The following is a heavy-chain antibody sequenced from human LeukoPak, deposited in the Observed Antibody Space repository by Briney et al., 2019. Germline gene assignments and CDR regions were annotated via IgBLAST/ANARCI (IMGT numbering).Heavy chain of an antibody. D-gene: IGHD4-23*01. CDR2: ISSSGSDI. J-gene: IGHJ4*02. CDR3: ARDYGGSSPFDY. V-gene: IGHV3-21*05. CDR1: GFTFSSYW. Sequence: PGGSLRLSCAASGFTFSSYWMQWVRQAPGKGLEWVSYISSSGSDIYYADSVKGRFTISRDNAKNSLYLHMNSLRAEDTAVYYCARDYGGSSPFDYWGQGTLVTVSS.